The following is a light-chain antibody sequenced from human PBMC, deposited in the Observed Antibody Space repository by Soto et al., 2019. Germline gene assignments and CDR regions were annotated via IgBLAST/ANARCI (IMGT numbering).Light chain of an antibody. V-gene: IGKV1-39*01. Sequence: DLQMTQSPSSLSASVGDSVTMTCRASQSISNHLNWYQQRPGKAPRLLIYAASSLQSGVPSRFGGSGSATEFTLTINCLQPEDFATYYCQQSDSAPFTFGPGTEVDI. J-gene: IGKJ3*01. CDR1: QSISNH. CDR2: AAS. CDR3: QQSDSAPFT.